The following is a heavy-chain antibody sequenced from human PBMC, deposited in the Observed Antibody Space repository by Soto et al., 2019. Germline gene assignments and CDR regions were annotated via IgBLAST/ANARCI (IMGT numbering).Heavy chain of an antibody. Sequence: EVQLVESGGTLVQPGGSLRLSCAASGFTFRGYWMYWVRQAPGKGLVWVSRINSDGSDISYADSVKGRFTISRDNAKNSLYLQMNTRGAGDTAVYYCAKGGMYNLGNLDYWGLGTLVTVSS. CDR3: AKGGMYNLGNLDY. CDR2: INSDGSDI. J-gene: IGHJ4*02. V-gene: IGHV3-74*01. D-gene: IGHD1-20*01. CDR1: GFTFRGYW.